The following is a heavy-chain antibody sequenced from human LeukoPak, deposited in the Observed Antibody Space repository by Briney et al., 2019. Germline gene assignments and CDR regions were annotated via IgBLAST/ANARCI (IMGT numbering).Heavy chain of an antibody. D-gene: IGHD6-13*01. CDR3: ARDNSSSTREN. Sequence: ASVKVSCKASGYTFTSYGIRWVRQAPGQGLEWMGWISGYNGNTNYAQKFRDRVTMTTDTSTSTVYMELRSLRSDDTAVYYCARDNSSSTRENWGQGTQVTVSS. CDR1: GYTFTSYG. V-gene: IGHV1-18*01. CDR2: ISGYNGNT. J-gene: IGHJ4*02.